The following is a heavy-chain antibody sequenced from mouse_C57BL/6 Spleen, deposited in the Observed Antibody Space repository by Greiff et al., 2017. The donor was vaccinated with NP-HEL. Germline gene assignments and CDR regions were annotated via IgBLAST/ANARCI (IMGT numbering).Heavy chain of an antibody. CDR1: GYSFTGYY. V-gene: IGHV1-42*01. Sequence: EVQLQQSGPELVKPGASVKISCKASGYSFTGYYMNWVKQSPEKSLEWIGEINPSTGGTTYNQKFKAKATLTVDKSSSTAYMQLKSLTSEDSAVYYCAKRWLLRQAWFAYWGQGTLVTVSA. J-gene: IGHJ3*01. CDR3: AKRWLLRQAWFAY. CDR2: INPSTGGT. D-gene: IGHD2-3*01.